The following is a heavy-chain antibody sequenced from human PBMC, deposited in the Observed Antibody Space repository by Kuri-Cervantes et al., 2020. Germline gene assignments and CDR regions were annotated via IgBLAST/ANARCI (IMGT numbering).Heavy chain of an antibody. D-gene: IGHD6-6*01. J-gene: IGHJ4*02. V-gene: IGHV4-31*03. CDR3: ASTSIAALDY. Sequence: SETLSLTCTVSGGSISSGGYYWSWIRQHPGKGLEWIGYIYYSGSTYYNPSLKSRVTISVDTSKNQFSLKLSSVTAADTAVYYCASTSIAALDYWGQGTLVTVSS. CDR2: IYYSGST. CDR1: GGSISSGGYY.